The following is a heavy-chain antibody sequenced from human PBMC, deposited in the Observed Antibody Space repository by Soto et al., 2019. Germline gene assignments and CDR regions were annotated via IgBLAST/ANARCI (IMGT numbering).Heavy chain of an antibody. Sequence: GGALRVSCSAAGFTFNEDYMRWIRPAPGKGVEWISDMSSRGTTIYYADSVKGRFTISRDNAKNSLYLQMNSLRAEDTAVYYCARVISEYSGYDPFDYWGEGTPVTVSS. J-gene: IGHJ4*02. V-gene: IGHV3-11*01. D-gene: IGHD5-12*01. CDR3: ARVISEYSGYDPFDY. CDR2: MSSRGTTI. CDR1: GFTFNEDY.